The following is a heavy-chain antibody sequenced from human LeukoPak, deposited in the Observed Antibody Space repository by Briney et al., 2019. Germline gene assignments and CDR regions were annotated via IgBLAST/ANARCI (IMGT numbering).Heavy chain of an antibody. CDR1: GFTFSSYW. J-gene: IGHJ6*02. CDR2: IKQDGSEK. D-gene: IGHD3-3*01. Sequence: GGSLRLSCAASGFTFSSYWMSWVRQAPGKGLEWVANIKQDGSEKYYVDSVKGRFTISRDNAKNSLYLQMNSLRAEDTAVYYCARVDFWSGYPAYYYYYGMDVWGQGTTVTVSS. CDR3: ARVDFWSGYPAYYYYYGMDV. V-gene: IGHV3-7*01.